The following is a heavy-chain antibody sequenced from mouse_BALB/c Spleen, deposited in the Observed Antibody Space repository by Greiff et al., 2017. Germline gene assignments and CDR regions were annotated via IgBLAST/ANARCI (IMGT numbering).Heavy chain of an antibody. J-gene: IGHJ4*01. Sequence: EVHLVESGGGLVKPGGSLKLSCAASGFTFSDYYMYWVRQTPEKRLEWVATISDGGSYTYYPDSVKGRFTISRDNAKNNLYLQMSSLKSEDTAMYYCARDRSTTVLATNAMDYWGQGTSVTVSS. CDR2: ISDGGSYT. D-gene: IGHD1-1*01. CDR1: GFTFSDYY. V-gene: IGHV5-4*02. CDR3: ARDRSTTVLATNAMDY.